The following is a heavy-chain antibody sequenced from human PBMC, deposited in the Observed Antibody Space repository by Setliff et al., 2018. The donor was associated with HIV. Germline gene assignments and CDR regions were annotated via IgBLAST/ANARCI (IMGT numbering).Heavy chain of an antibody. Sequence: GASVKVSCKASGGTFSGYAISWVRQAPGQGLEWMGGIIPIFGTANYAQKFQGRVTITADESTSTAYMELSSLRSEDTAVYYCARPDSRWYARGRDPLYGMDVWGQGTTVTVSS. J-gene: IGHJ6*02. V-gene: IGHV1-69*13. CDR1: GGTFSGYA. CDR2: IIPIFGTA. CDR3: ARPDSRWYARGRDPLYGMDV. D-gene: IGHD6-13*01.